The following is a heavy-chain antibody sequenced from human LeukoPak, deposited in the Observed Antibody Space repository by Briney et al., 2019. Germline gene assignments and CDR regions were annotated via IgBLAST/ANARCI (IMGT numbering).Heavy chain of an antibody. J-gene: IGHJ5*02. CDR3: ARAGQVGHNYLDP. CDR1: GGTFSSYG. Sequence: SVKVSCKASGGTFSSYGFSWVRQAPGQGLEWMGRIIPFLDIPNYAQKFQGRLTITADKSTSTSYMELTRLRTDDTAVYFCARAGQVGHNYLDPWGQGTLVTVSS. V-gene: IGHV1-69*04. CDR2: IIPFLDIP. D-gene: IGHD1-1*01.